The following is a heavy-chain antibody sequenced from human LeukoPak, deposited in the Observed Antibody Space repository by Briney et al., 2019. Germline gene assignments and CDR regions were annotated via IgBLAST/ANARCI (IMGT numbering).Heavy chain of an antibody. D-gene: IGHD3-3*01. J-gene: IGHJ4*02. CDR1: GYTLTELS. CDR2: FDPEDGET. V-gene: IGHV1-24*01. Sequence: ASVKVSCKVSGYTLTELSMHWVRQAPGKGLEWMGGFDPEDGETIYAQKFQGRVTMTEDTSTDTAYMELSSLRSEDTAVCYCATDQGPRYYDFWSGYYYWGQGTLVTVSS. CDR3: ATDQGPRYYDFWSGYYY.